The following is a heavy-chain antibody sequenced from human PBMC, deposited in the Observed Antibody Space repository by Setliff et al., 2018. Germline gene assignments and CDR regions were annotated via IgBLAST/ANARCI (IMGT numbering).Heavy chain of an antibody. CDR3: ARARYCSSTSCYYYYYMDV. Sequence: GGSLRLSCAASGFTFSSYAMSWVRQAPGKGLEWVSAISRSGGSTYYADSVKGRFTISRDNSKNTLYLQMNSRRAEDTAVYYCARARYCSSTSCYYYYYMDVWGKGTTVTVSS. CDR1: GFTFSSYA. V-gene: IGHV3-23*01. J-gene: IGHJ6*03. CDR2: ISRSGGST. D-gene: IGHD2-2*01.